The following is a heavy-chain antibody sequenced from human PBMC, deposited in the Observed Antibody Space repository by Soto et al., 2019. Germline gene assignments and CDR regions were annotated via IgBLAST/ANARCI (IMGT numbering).Heavy chain of an antibody. V-gene: IGHV4-59*01. CDR3: AGGGGGPYGN. D-gene: IGHD2-15*01. Sequence: SETLSLTCTVSGAPITINYWSWIRQAPGKGLEWIGYIYYSGSTTYNPSLKSRVTMSADTSKNQFSLKLNSVTAADTAVYYCAGGGGGPYGNWGSGILVTVSS. CDR1: GAPITINY. J-gene: IGHJ4*01. CDR2: IYYSGST.